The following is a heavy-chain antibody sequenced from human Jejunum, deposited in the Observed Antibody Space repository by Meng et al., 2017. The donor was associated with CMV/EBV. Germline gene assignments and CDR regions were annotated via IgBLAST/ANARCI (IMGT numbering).Heavy chain of an antibody. V-gene: IGHV4-59*01. CDR3: ARGVYDFWGGYSPSFDY. J-gene: IGHJ4*02. CDR2: IYYSDTT. D-gene: IGHD3-3*01. CDR1: GSFSTFD. Sequence: GSFSTFDWSWVRQPPGKGLEWIGYIYYSDTTNYNPSLKSRVTISVDTSKNQFSLRLTSVTAADTAVYYCARGVYDFWGGYSPSFDYWGQGIPVTVSS.